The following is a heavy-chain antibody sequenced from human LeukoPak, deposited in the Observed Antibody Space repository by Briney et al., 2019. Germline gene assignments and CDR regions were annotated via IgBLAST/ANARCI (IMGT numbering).Heavy chain of an antibody. CDR3: AKMAYDSSGYYPDAFDI. CDR2: ISYDGSNK. J-gene: IGHJ3*02. V-gene: IGHV3-30-3*02. CDR1: GFTFSSYA. D-gene: IGHD3-22*01. Sequence: PGGSLRLSCAASGFTFSSYAMHWVRQTPGKGLEWVAVISYDGSNKYYADSVKGRFTISRDNSKNTLYLQMNSLRAEDTAVYYCAKMAYDSSGYYPDAFDIWGQGTMVTVSS.